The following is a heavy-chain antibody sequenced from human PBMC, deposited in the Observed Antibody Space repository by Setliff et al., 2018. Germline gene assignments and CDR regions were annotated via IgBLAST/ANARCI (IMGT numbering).Heavy chain of an antibody. V-gene: IGHV4-28*03. J-gene: IGHJ4*02. Sequence: SETLSLTCAVSGVSVNSLTWWCWVRQTPGKGLEWIGFIYHDGNPKFNPSVNYNPSLKSRVTISIDKSKNQFSLNLRSVTDADTAVYSCTRGGERYHTANWGQGTLVTVSS. D-gene: IGHD2-2*01. CDR3: TRGGERYHTAN. CDR2: IYHDGNP. CDR1: GVSVNSLTW.